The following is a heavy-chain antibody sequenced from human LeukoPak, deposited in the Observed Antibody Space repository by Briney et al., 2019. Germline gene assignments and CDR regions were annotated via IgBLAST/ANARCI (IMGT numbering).Heavy chain of an antibody. CDR1: GYTLTELS. CDR2: FDPEDGET. J-gene: IGHJ4*02. D-gene: IGHD5-18*01. CDR3: ATGWIQLWLLDY. Sequence: ASVKVSCKVSGYTLTELSMHWVRQAPGKGLEWMGGFDPEDGETIYAQKFQGRVTMTEDTSTDTAYMELSSLRSEDTAVYYYATGWIQLWLLDYWGQGTLVTVSS. V-gene: IGHV1-24*01.